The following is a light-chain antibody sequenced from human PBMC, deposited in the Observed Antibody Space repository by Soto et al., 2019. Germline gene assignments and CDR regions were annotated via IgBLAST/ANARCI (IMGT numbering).Light chain of an antibody. V-gene: IGLV1-40*01. Sequence: QSVLTQPPSVSGAPGQRVTISCTGSNSNIGSGYDVHWYQQRPGGAPKLLIFGNSNRPSGVPDRFSGSKSDTSASLAITGIQPEPEDDYYRQSYDNMMSPSNYGFGNGTKVPV. CDR2: GNS. J-gene: IGLJ1*01. CDR3: QSYDNMMSPSNYG. CDR1: NSNIGSGYD.